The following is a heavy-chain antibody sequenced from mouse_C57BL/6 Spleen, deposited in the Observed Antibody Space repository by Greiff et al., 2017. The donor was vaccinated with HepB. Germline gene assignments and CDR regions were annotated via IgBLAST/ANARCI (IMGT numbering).Heavy chain of an antibody. CDR2: IDPEDGDT. Sequence: VQLQQSGAELVRPGASVKLSCTASGFNIKDYYMHWVKQRPEQGLEWIGRIDPEDGDTEYAPKFQGKATMTADTSSNTAYLQLSSLTSEDTAVYYCTTYGNGRFYAMDYWGQGTSVTVSS. CDR3: TTYGNGRFYAMDY. V-gene: IGHV14-1*01. CDR1: GFNIKDYY. J-gene: IGHJ4*01. D-gene: IGHD2-1*01.